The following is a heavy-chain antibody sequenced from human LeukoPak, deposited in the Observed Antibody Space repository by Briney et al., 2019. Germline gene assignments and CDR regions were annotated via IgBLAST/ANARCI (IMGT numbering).Heavy chain of an antibody. V-gene: IGHV4-61*01. CDR2: IYYSGST. CDR1: GGSVSSGSYY. Sequence: SETLSLTCTVSGGSVSSGSYYWSWIRQPPGKGLEWIGYIYYSGSTNYNPSLKSRVTISVDTSKNQFSLKLSSVTAADTAVYYCARCGDGYKLDSWGQGTLVTVSS. D-gene: IGHD5-24*01. J-gene: IGHJ4*02. CDR3: ARCGDGYKLDS.